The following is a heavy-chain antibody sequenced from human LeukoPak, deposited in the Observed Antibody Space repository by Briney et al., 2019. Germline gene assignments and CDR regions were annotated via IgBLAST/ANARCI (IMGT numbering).Heavy chain of an antibody. CDR2: INHSGST. CDR3: ARGYYYGSGSYSFDY. V-gene: IGHV4-34*01. CDR1: GGSFSGYY. D-gene: IGHD3-10*01. J-gene: IGHJ4*02. Sequence: SETLSLTCAVYGGSFSGYYWSWIRQPPGKGLEWIGEINHSGSTNYNPSLKSRVTISVDTSKNQFSLQLNSVTPEDTAVYYCARGYYYGSGSYSFDYWGQGTLVTVSS.